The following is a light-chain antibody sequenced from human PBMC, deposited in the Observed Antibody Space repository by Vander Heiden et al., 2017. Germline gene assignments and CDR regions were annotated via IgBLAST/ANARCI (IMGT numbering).Light chain of an antibody. J-gene: IGLJ2*01. CDR3: RVWDSSSAVV. CDR1: NIGRKS. V-gene: IGLV3-21*02. Sequence: SYVLTQPPPSSAAPGQTARITSGGSNIGRKSVHWYQQKPGQAPVLVVYDDSDRPSGIPERLSGSNTGNTATLTSSRVEAGDEADYYCRVWDSSSAVVFGGGTKLTVL. CDR2: DDS.